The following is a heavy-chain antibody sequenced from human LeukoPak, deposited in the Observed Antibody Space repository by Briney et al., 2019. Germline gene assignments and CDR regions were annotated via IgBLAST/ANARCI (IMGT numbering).Heavy chain of an antibody. CDR3: ARLERGYSGYEHIDY. D-gene: IGHD5-12*01. Sequence: GASVKVSCKASGGTFSSYAISWVRQAPGQGLEWMGRIIPILGIANYAQKFQGRVTITADKSTSTAYMELSSLRSEDTAVYYCARLERGYSGYEHIDYWGQGTLVTVSS. J-gene: IGHJ4*02. CDR1: GGTFSSYA. CDR2: IIPILGIA. V-gene: IGHV1-69*04.